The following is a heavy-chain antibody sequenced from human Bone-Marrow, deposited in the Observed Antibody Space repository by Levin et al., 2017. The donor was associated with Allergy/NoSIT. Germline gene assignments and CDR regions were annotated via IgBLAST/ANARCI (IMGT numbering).Heavy chain of an antibody. Sequence: QSGGSLRLSCAASGFTFSSYDMHWVRQAPGKGLEWVAVISYDGNNQYYADSVKGRFTISRDNSKNTLYLQMNSLRTEDTAVYYCAKDDFDFWSGYYETHHMDVWGKGTTVTVSS. CDR2: ISYDGNNQ. J-gene: IGHJ6*03. V-gene: IGHV3-30*18. CDR1: GFTFSSYD. D-gene: IGHD3-3*01. CDR3: AKDDFDFWSGYYETHHMDV.